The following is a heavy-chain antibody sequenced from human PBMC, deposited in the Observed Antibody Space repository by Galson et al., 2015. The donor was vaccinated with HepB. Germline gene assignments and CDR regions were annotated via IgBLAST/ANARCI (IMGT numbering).Heavy chain of an antibody. D-gene: IGHD2-15*01. CDR1: GFSFSTYT. J-gene: IGHJ4*02. CDR3: AKDTPNPPARGWSYFDL. Sequence: SLRLSCAASGFSFSTYTMNWVRQAPGKRLEWVASISTTANHIYYAGSVQGRFTISRDNAKNSLYLQLSSLRAEDTAVYYCAKDTPNPPARGWSYFDLWGQGTLVTVSS. CDR2: ISTTANHI. V-gene: IGHV3-21*01.